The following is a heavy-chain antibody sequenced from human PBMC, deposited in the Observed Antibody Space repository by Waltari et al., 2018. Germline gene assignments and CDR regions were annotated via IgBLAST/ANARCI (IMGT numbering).Heavy chain of an antibody. CDR2: ISWNSGSI. CDR3: AKDAAFDI. V-gene: IGHV3-9*01. J-gene: IGHJ3*02. CDR1: GFTFDDYV. Sequence: EVQLVESGGGLVQPGRSLRLSCAASGFTFDDYVMHWVRQAPGKGLEWVSGISWNSGSIGYADSVKGRFTISRDNAKNSLYLQMNSLRAEDTALYYCAKDAAFDIWGQGTMVTVSS.